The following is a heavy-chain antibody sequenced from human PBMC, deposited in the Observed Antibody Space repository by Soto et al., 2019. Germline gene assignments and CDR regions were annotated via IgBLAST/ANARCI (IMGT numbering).Heavy chain of an antibody. D-gene: IGHD2-2*01. Sequence: ASVKVSCKASGGTFSSYAISWVRQAPGQGLEWMGGIIPIFGTANYAQKFQGRVTITADKSTSTAYMELSSLRSEDTAVYYCARDTGYCSSTRCYYYGMDVWGQGTTITVSS. J-gene: IGHJ6*02. CDR3: ARDTGYCSSTRCYYYGMDV. CDR1: GGTFSSYA. V-gene: IGHV1-69*06. CDR2: IIPIFGTA.